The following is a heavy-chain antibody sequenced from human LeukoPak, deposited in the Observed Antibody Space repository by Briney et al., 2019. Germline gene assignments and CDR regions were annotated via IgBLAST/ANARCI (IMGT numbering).Heavy chain of an antibody. D-gene: IGHD2/OR15-2a*01. CDR1: GGSIDTVAFY. J-gene: IGHJ6*03. Sequence: SETLSLTCTVSGGSIDTVAFYWGWVRQPPEKGLEWIGTIYDSENEFHNPSLNTRVTISADTSKNQFSLKLNSVTAADTAIYYCARQISDYYYYYMDVWGEGIPVTVSS. CDR3: ARQISDYYYYYMDV. CDR2: IYDSENE. V-gene: IGHV4-39*01.